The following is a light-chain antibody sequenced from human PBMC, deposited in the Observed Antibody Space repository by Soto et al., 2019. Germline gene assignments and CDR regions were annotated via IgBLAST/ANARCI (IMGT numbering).Light chain of an antibody. V-gene: IGKV1-33*01. Sequence: DIQMTQSPSSLSASVGDRVTITCQASQDINNHLNWYQQKPGNAPKVLIYDASNLETGVPSRFSGSGFGTDVTDTIRSLQPEDIATYYCQQYDNLLHFAFGHGTTVDIK. CDR1: QDINNH. CDR2: DAS. J-gene: IGKJ3*01. CDR3: QQYDNLLHFA.